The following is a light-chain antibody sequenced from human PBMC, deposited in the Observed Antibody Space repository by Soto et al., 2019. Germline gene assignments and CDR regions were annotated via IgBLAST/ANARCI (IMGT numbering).Light chain of an antibody. CDR3: QQYNSYPLT. CDR2: KAS. Sequence: DIQVTQSPSTLSASVGDRVTITCRASQSIRSWLAWYQQKSGKAPKLLIYKASSLESGVPSRFSGSGSGTEFTLTISSLQPDDFATYYCQQYNSYPLTFGGGTKVEIK. J-gene: IGKJ4*01. CDR1: QSIRSW. V-gene: IGKV1-5*03.